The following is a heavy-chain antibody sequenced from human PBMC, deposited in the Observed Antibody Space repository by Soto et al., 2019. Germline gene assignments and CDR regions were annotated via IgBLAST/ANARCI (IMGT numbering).Heavy chain of an antibody. J-gene: IGHJ4*02. V-gene: IGHV1-18*01. CDR1: GYTFTSYG. CDR2: ISAYNGTT. CDR3: XXXXXXXXFXY. Sequence: QVQLVQSGAEVKKPGASVKVSCKASGYTFTSYGINWVRQAPGQGLEWMGWISAYNGTTHNAQKHQDRVTMTTDTSTSTAYMELRSLXSDDXXXXXXXXXXXXXXFXYWGQGTLVTVSS.